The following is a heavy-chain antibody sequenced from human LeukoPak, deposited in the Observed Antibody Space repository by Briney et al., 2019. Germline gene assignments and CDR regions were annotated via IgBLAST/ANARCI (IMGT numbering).Heavy chain of an antibody. CDR3: ARAPLGPPGYMDV. Sequence: PGGSLRLSCAASGFTFSSYSMNWVRQAPGKGLEWVSYISSSSSTIYYADSVKGRFTISRDNAKNSLYLQMNSLRAEDTAVYYCARAPLGPPGYMDVWGKGTTVTVSS. CDR1: GFTFSSYS. CDR2: ISSSSSTI. V-gene: IGHV3-48*01. D-gene: IGHD3-16*01. J-gene: IGHJ6*03.